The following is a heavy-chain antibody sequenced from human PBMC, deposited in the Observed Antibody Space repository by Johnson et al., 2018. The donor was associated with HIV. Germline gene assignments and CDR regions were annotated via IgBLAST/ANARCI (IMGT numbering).Heavy chain of an antibody. V-gene: IGHV3-30*03. Sequence: QVQLVESGGGLVQPGGSLRLSCAVSGFTFSSFGMHWVRQAPGKGLEWMAVISSAGTDNYYADSVKGRFTISRDNSKNTLHLQMNSLRPEDTAVYYCARAVTPFGDWEAFDIWGQGTMVTVSS. CDR1: GFTFSSFG. CDR2: ISSAGTDN. D-gene: IGHD3-10*01. J-gene: IGHJ3*02. CDR3: ARAVTPFGDWEAFDI.